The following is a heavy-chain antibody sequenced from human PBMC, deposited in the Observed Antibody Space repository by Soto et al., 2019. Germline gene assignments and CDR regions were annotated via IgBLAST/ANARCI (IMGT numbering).Heavy chain of an antibody. CDR1: GFTVSTNY. CDR2: IYSGGTT. Sequence: EVQLVETGGGLIQPGGSLRLSCAASGFTVSTNYMSWVRQAPGKGLEWVSLIYSGGTTYYADSVKGRFTISRDNSKNTVYLQMNSLRAEDTAVYYCATGIYSSGSYDPDYWGQGTLVTVSS. CDR3: ATGIYSSGSYDPDY. D-gene: IGHD3-10*01. V-gene: IGHV3-53*02. J-gene: IGHJ4*02.